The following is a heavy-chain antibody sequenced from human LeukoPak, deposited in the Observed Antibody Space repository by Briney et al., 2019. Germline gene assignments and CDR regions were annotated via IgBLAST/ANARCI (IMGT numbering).Heavy chain of an antibody. Sequence: ASVKVSCKASGYTFTGYYVHWVRQAPGQGLEWMGWINPNSGGTNYAQKFQGRVTMTRDTSISTAYMEVSRLRFDDTAVYYCARVPWRSAYYFDYXXQGTLVTVXS. CDR2: INPNSGGT. CDR3: ARVPWRSAYYFDY. CDR1: GYTFTGYY. V-gene: IGHV1-2*02. D-gene: IGHD3-16*01. J-gene: IGHJ4*02.